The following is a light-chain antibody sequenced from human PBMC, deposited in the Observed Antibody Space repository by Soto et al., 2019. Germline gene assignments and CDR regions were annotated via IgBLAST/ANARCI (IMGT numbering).Light chain of an antibody. CDR3: QQYHNWPLT. V-gene: IGKV3-15*01. Sequence: EIVMTQSPATMSVSPGERATLSCRASQSVSSNLAWYQQIPGQVPSLLIYGASTRATGIPARFSRSGSGTEFTLTISRLQSEDFAVYYCQQYHNWPLTFGGGTKVEIK. CDR2: GAS. J-gene: IGKJ4*01. CDR1: QSVSSN.